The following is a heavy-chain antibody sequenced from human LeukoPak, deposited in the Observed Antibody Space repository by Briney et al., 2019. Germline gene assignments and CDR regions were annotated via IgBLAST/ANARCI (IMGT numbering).Heavy chain of an antibody. CDR2: ISYFEDST. CDR1: GFDFSSYN. CDR3: ARGGGYEEYYYYGMDV. Sequence: GGSLRLSCAASGFDFSSYNMIWVRQSPGKGLEWVSSISYFEDSTYYADSLKGRVTISRDNAKNSLSLQMHSLRAEDTAVYYCARGGGYEEYYYYGMDVWGQGTTVTVSS. J-gene: IGHJ6*02. D-gene: IGHD5-12*01. V-gene: IGHV3-21*01.